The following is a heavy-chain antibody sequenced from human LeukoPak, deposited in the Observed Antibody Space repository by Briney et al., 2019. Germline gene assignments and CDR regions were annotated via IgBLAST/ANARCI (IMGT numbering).Heavy chain of an antibody. V-gene: IGHV3-7*03. CDR2: IKEDGTET. J-gene: IGHJ4*02. CDR1: GFMFSSNW. CDR3: AKEGRSLQTY. D-gene: IGHD5-24*01. Sequence: GGSLRLSCAASGFMFSSNWMSWVRLAPGKGLEWVANIKEDGTETYYVDSVKGRFTISRDNAKNSLYLQMNSLRVEDTAVYYCAKEGRSLQTYWGQGTLVIVSS.